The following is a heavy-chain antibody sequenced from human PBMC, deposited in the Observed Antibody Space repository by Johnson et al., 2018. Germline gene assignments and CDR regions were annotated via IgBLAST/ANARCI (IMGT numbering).Heavy chain of an antibody. CDR1: GFTFSSYA. CDR2: ISTGSDYI. Sequence: VQLVESGGGLVQPGGSLRLSCAASGFTFSSYAMSWVRQAPGKGLAWVSSISTGSDYIYYADSVEGRFTISRDNAKNSLYLQMNSLRAGDTAVYYCARETSGGGPFDIWGQGTLVTVSS. J-gene: IGHJ3*02. D-gene: IGHD4-23*01. CDR3: ARETSGGGPFDI. V-gene: IGHV3-21*01.